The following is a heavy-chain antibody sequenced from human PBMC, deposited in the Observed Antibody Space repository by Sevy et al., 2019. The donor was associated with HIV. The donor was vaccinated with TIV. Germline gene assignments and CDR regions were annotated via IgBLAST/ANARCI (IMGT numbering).Heavy chain of an antibody. D-gene: IGHD3-22*01. CDR1: GFSFDSYG. J-gene: IGHJ6*03. V-gene: IGHV3-23*01. CDR3: GKGGGGHYDPDEIGYYFYYYNMDV. CDR2: ISGSGTRT. Sequence: GGSLRLSCAVSGFSFDSYGMTWVRQAPGKGLEWVSGISGSGTRTYYADSVKGRFIISRDNSKNTLYLQMNSLRSEDTALDYCGKGGGGHYDPDEIGYYFYYYNMDVWGKGTTVTVSS.